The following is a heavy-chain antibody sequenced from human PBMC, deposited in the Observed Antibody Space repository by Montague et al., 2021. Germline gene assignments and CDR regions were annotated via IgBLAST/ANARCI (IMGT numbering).Heavy chain of an antibody. CDR3: ATEGKLPGPDFDH. V-gene: IGHV3-72*01. Sequence: SLRLSCAASGFSFSDYYVDWVRQAPGKGLEWVGRSRNKANSYPTDYAASVKGRFTISRDESKNSLYLQMNSLKTDDTAVYYCATEGKLPGPDFDHWGQGTLVTVSS. CDR2: SRNKANSYPT. D-gene: IGHD1-7*01. CDR1: GFSFSDYY. J-gene: IGHJ4*02.